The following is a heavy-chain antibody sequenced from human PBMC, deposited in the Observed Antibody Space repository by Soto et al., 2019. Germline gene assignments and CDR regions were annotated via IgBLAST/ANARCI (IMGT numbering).Heavy chain of an antibody. J-gene: IGHJ6*02. CDR1: GGSISSSNW. CDR2: IYHSGST. V-gene: IGHV4-4*02. CDR3: ARSPDSSGYYPRWYYYGMDV. Sequence: SETLSLTCAVSGGSISSSNWWSWVRQPPGKGLEWIGEIYHSGSTNYNPSLKSRVTISVDTSKNQFSLKLSSVTAADTAVYYCARSPDSSGYYPRWYYYGMDVWGQGTTVTVSS. D-gene: IGHD3-22*01.